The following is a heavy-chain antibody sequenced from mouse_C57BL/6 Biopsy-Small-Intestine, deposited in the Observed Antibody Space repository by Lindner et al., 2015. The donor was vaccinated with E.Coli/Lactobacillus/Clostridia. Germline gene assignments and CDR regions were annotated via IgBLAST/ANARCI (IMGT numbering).Heavy chain of an antibody. Sequence: VQLQESGAELVKPGASVKISCKASGYAFSSYWMNWVKQRPGKGLEWIGQIYPGDGDTNYNGKFKGKATLTADKSSSTAYMQLSSLTSEDSAVYFCAREDRATTVVAKSYWGQGTTLTVSS. J-gene: IGHJ2*01. D-gene: IGHD1-1*01. CDR1: GYAFSSYW. CDR3: AREDRATTVVAKSY. CDR2: IYPGDGDT. V-gene: IGHV1-80*01.